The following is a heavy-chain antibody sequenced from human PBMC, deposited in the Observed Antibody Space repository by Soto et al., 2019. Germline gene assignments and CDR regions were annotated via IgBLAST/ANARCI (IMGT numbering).Heavy chain of an antibody. CDR3: ARVRGCSGGSCYSSYYYYYGMDV. CDR1: GGTFSSYA. J-gene: IGHJ6*02. CDR2: IIPIFGTA. D-gene: IGHD2-15*01. Sequence: GASVKVSCKASGGTFSSYAISWVRQAPGRGLEWMGGIIPIFGTANYAQKFQGRVTITADESTSTAYMELSSLRSEDTAVYYCARVRGCSGGSCYSSYYYYYGMDVWVQGTTVTVS. V-gene: IGHV1-69*13.